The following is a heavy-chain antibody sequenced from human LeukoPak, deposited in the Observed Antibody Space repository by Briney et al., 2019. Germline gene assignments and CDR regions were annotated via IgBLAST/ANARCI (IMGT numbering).Heavy chain of an antibody. V-gene: IGHV1-69*02. CDR3: ARVDSSGYYLDY. D-gene: IGHD3-22*01. CDR1: GGTFSSYT. J-gene: IGHJ4*02. CDR2: IIPILGIA. Sequence: SVKVSCKASGGTFSSYTISWVRQAPGQGLEWMGRIIPILGIANYAQKFQGRVTITADKSTSTAYMELSSLRSGDTAVYYCARVDSSGYYLDYWGQGTLVTVSS.